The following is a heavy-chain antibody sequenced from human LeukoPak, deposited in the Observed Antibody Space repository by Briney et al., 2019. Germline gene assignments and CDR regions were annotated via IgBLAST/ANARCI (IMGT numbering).Heavy chain of an antibody. Sequence: SGTLSLTCTVSGGSISSSSYYWGWIRQPPGKGLEWIGSIYYSGNTYYNPSLKSRVTISADTSKNQFSLKLSSVTAADTAVYYCARHVDGYYYYGMDVWGQGTTVTVSS. D-gene: IGHD2-15*01. J-gene: IGHJ6*02. CDR1: GGSISSSSYY. CDR3: ARHVDGYYYYGMDV. V-gene: IGHV4-39*01. CDR2: IYYSGNT.